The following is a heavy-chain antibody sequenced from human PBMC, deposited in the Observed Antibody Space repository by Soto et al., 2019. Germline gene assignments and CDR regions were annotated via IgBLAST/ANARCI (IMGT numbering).Heavy chain of an antibody. CDR3: AKVKGLTVSSTNY. Sequence: EVQLLESGGGLVQPGGSLRLSCAASGFTFSSYAMSWVRQAPGMGLEWVSGIIGSGTSTYYADSVKGRFTISRDNSKNTLFLQMNSLRAEDTAVYYCAKVKGLTVSSTNYWGQGTLVTVSS. V-gene: IGHV3-23*01. CDR2: IIGSGTST. CDR1: GFTFSSYA. J-gene: IGHJ4*02. D-gene: IGHD2-2*01.